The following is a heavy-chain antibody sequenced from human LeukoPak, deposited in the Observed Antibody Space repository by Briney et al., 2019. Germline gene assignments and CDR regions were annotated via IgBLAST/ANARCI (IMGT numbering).Heavy chain of an antibody. CDR1: GFTFGDFA. CDR3: TRRRGYCSGGSCYASDY. J-gene: IGHJ4*02. V-gene: IGHV3-49*04. D-gene: IGHD2-15*01. CDR2: IRSNAYGGTT. Sequence: PGGSLRLSCAASGFTFGDFAMSWVRQAPGKGLVWVGCIRSNAYGGTTEYAASVKGRFTISRDDSKSIAYLQMNSLKTEDTAVYYCTRRRGYCSGGSCYASDYWGQGTLVTVSS.